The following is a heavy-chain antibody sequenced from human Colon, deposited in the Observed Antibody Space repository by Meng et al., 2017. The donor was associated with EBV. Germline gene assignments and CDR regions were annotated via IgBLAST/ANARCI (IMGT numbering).Heavy chain of an antibody. V-gene: IGHV3-11*01. CDR2: ISKMGDGI. Sequence: LVEWGGGCVKPGGSLSLSCAASGFNFNDYYMTWIRQAPGKGLEWVAFISKMGDGISYAESVRGRFTISRDSATHSLYLQMNSLRAEDTAVYYCARDLGGPRDYWGQGTLVTVSS. CDR3: ARDLGGPRDY. J-gene: IGHJ4*02. D-gene: IGHD6-25*01. CDR1: GFNFNDYY.